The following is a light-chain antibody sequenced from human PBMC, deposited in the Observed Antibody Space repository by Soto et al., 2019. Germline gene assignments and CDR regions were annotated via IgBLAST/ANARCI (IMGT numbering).Light chain of an antibody. Sequence: QSVLTRPASVSGSPGQSITISCTGTSSDAGGYNYVSWYQQHPGKAPKLMIYEVSNRPSGVSNRFSGSKSGNTASLTISGLQAEDEADYYCSSYTSSSTYVFGTGTKVTVL. CDR3: SSYTSSSTYV. J-gene: IGLJ1*01. CDR1: SSDAGGYNY. CDR2: EVS. V-gene: IGLV2-14*01.